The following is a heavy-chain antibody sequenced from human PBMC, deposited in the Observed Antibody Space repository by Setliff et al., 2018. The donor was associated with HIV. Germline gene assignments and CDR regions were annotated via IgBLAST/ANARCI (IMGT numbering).Heavy chain of an antibody. Sequence: SETLSLTCTVSGDSMRNYHWSWIRQAPGKGLEWIGWIYHSGSTNYNPSLKSRVSISLDTSKNQFSLNLTSVTAVDTAVYYCARVPHRVVGTTTLLYHFDYWGLGTLVTVSS. CDR1: GDSMRNYH. CDR2: IYHSGST. CDR3: ARVPHRVVGTTTLLYHFDY. J-gene: IGHJ4*02. V-gene: IGHV4-59*08. D-gene: IGHD1-26*01.